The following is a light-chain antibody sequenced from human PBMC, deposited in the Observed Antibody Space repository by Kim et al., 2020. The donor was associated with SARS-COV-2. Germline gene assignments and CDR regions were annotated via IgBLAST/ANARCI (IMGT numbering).Light chain of an antibody. Sequence: SYELTQPPSVSVSPGQTARITCSGDALPKKHAYWYRQKSGQAPVLVIYEDTKRPSGIPERFSGSSSGTMATLTISGAQVEDEADYYCFSTDSSINHRVFGGGTQLTVL. CDR1: ALPKKH. CDR3: FSTDSSINHRV. CDR2: EDT. J-gene: IGLJ3*02. V-gene: IGLV3-10*01.